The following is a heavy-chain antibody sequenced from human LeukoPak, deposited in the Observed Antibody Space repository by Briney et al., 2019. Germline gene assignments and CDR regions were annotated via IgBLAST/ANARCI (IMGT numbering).Heavy chain of an antibody. CDR1: GFTFSSYG. D-gene: IGHD1-26*01. V-gene: IGHV3-23*01. J-gene: IGHJ3*02. Sequence: GGTLRLSCAASGFTFSSYGMSWVRQAPGKGLEWVSAISGSGGSTYYADSVKGRFTISRDNSKNTLYLQMNSLRAEDTAVYYCAKARVVGAVIDAFDIWGQGTMVTVSS. CDR3: AKARVVGAVIDAFDI. CDR2: ISGSGGST.